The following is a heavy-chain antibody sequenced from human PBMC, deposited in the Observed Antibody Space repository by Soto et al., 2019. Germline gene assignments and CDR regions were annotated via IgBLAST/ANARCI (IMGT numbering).Heavy chain of an antibody. CDR2: IKPISEGGTT. CDR1: RFNFSAAW. V-gene: IGHV3-15*07. Sequence: TGGSLRLSCVASRFNFSAAWLNWVRQIPGKGLEWVGRIKPISEGGTTAYAEAVKGRFTISRDDSKNALHLQMDSLKTEDSAVYYFTTVPYSSGHTWGLGTLVTVSS. J-gene: IGHJ4*02. CDR3: TTVPYSSGHT. D-gene: IGHD6-25*01.